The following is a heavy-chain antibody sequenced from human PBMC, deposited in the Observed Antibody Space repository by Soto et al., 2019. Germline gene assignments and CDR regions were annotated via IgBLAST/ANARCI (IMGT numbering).Heavy chain of an antibody. CDR1: GGTFSSYS. CDR2: IIPIFGTA. J-gene: IGHJ4*01. D-gene: IGHD1-26*01. V-gene: IGHV1-69*01. Sequence: QVQLVQSGAEVKKPGSSVKVSCKASGGTFSSYSINWVRQAPGQGLEWMGEIIPIFGTANYAQKFQGRVTITADEATSTAYLELSSPRSADTAVYYCARDGGRHAGGIDYWGHATLVTVSS. CDR3: ARDGGRHAGGIDY.